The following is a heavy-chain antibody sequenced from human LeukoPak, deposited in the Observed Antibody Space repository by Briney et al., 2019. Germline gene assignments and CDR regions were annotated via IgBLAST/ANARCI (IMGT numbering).Heavy chain of an antibody. CDR3: ARVDPNYYDSSGYWWGAFDI. J-gene: IGHJ3*02. V-gene: IGHV1-18*04. D-gene: IGHD3-22*01. CDR1: GYTFTTYS. Sequence: GASVKVSCKASGYTFTTYSAHWVRQGPGQGLEWMGWISAYNGNTNYAQKLQGRVTMTTDTSTSTAYMELRSLRSDDTAVYYCARVDPNYYDSSGYWWGAFDIWGQGTMVTVSS. CDR2: ISAYNGNT.